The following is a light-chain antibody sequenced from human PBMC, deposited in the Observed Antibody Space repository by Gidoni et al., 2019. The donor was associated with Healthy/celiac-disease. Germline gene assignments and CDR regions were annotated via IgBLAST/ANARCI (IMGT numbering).Light chain of an antibody. CDR2: DAS. J-gene: IGKJ1*01. CDR3: QQYNSYSGET. V-gene: IGKV1-5*01. CDR1: QRISSW. Sequence: IQMHQYPSTLSASVGDRVTITCRAIQRISSWLAWYQQKPGKDPKLLIYDASSLESGVPSRFSGSGSGTEFTLTISSLQPDDFSTYYCQQYNSYSGETFGQGTKVEIK.